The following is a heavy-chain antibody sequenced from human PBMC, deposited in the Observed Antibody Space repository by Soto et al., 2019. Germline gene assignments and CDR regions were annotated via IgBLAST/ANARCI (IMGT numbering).Heavy chain of an antibody. Sequence: GGSLRLSCAASGFTFSSYAMHWVRQAPGKGLEWVAVISYDGSNKYYADSVKGRFTISRDNSKNTLYLQMNSLRAEDTAVYYCARDFRQTAMVDYWGQGTLVTVSS. D-gene: IGHD5-18*01. CDR2: ISYDGSNK. CDR1: GFTFSSYA. V-gene: IGHV3-30-3*01. J-gene: IGHJ4*02. CDR3: ARDFRQTAMVDY.